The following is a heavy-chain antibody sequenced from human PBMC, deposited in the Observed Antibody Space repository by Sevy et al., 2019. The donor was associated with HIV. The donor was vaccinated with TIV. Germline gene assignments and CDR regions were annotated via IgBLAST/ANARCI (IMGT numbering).Heavy chain of an antibody. CDR3: SRSVYGSGTYLNDY. J-gene: IGHJ4*02. V-gene: IGHV1-2*02. CDR1: GYTFTGYY. Sequence: ASVKVSCKASGYTFTGYYIHWVRQAPGQGLEWMGWINPNGGGTNYAQKFQGRVTMTGDTSISTAYMDLTRLRSDDTAVYYCSRSVYGSGTYLNDYWGQGTLLTVSS. D-gene: IGHD3-10*01. CDR2: INPNGGGT.